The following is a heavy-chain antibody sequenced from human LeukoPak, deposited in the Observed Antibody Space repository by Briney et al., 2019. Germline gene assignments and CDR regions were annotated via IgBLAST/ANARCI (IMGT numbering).Heavy chain of an antibody. V-gene: IGHV3-30*18. CDR2: ISYDGINK. Sequence: GGSLRLSCAASAFTFSSYGMHWARQAPGKGLDWMPVISYDGINKYYADSVKGRFTISRDNSKNTLYLQMNSLRAEDTAVYYCAKDRGSVVTYFDYWGQGILVTVSS. CDR1: AFTFSSYG. J-gene: IGHJ4*02. D-gene: IGHD4-23*01. CDR3: AKDRGSVVTYFDY.